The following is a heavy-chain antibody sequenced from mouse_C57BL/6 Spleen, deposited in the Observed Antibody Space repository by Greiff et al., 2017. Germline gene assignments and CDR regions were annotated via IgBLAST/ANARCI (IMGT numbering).Heavy chain of an antibody. Sequence: EVKLVESGGGLVKPGGSLKLSCAASGFTFSSYAMSWVRQTPEKRLEWVATISAGGSYTYYPDNVKGRLTISRDNAKNNLYLQMSHLKSEDTAMYYCARDQRNYVRYFDYWGQGTTLTVSS. CDR1: GFTFSSYA. V-gene: IGHV5-4*01. CDR2: ISAGGSYT. D-gene: IGHD2-1*01. CDR3: ARDQRNYVRYFDY. J-gene: IGHJ2*01.